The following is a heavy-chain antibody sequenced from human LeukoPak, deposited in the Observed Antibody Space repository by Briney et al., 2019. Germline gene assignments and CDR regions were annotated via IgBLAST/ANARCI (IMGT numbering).Heavy chain of an antibody. CDR2: IYTSGST. J-gene: IGHJ4*02. CDR3: ARGPRISLVRGALELDY. D-gene: IGHD3-10*01. CDR1: GGSISSGSYY. V-gene: IGHV4-61*02. Sequence: PSETLSLTCTVSGGSISSGSYYWSWIRQPAGKGLEWIGRIYTSGSTNYNPSLKSRVTISVDTSKNQFSLKLSSVTAADTAVYYCARGPRISLVRGALELDYWGQGTLVTVSS.